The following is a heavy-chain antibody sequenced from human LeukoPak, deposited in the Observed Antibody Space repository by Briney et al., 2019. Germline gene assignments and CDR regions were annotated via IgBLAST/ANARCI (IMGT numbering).Heavy chain of an antibody. V-gene: IGHV4-4*02. CDR2: IYHSGST. J-gene: IGHJ3*02. CDR1: GGSISSIMW. D-gene: IGHD1-26*01. Sequence: PSETLSLTCSVSGGSISSIMWWSWVRQTPGKGLEWIGEIYHSGSTNYNPSLKSRVTISLDKSKNQFSLKLSSVTAADTAVYYCARDSSIVGTTGAFDIWGQGTMVIVSS. CDR3: ARDSSIVGTTGAFDI.